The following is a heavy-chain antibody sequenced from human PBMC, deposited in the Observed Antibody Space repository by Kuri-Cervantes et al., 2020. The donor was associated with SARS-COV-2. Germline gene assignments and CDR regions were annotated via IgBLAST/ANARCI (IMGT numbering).Heavy chain of an antibody. J-gene: IGHJ6*03. V-gene: IGHV4-30-4*08. CDR1: GGSFTGGDYF. CDR3: ARSPYNYGYPEYYYHMDV. D-gene: IGHD5-18*01. CDR2: IYHTGKT. Sequence: SETLSLTCNVSGGSFTGGDYFWTWIRQPPGKGLECIGYIYHTGKTYYNPSLKGRVALSVDTAKNQFSLNLNSLTAADTAAYYCARSPYNYGYPEYYYHMDVWGKGNTVTVSS.